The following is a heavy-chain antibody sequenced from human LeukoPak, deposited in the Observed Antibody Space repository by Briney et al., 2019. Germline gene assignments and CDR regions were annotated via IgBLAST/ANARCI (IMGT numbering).Heavy chain of an antibody. V-gene: IGHV4-59*01. CDR2: IYYSGST. CDR3: ARVPNGDYIAEYFQH. D-gene: IGHD4-17*01. J-gene: IGHJ1*01. CDR1: GGSISSYY. Sequence: SETLSLTCTVSGGSISSYYWSWIRQPPGKGLEWIGYIYYSGSTNYNPSLKSRVTISVDTSKNQFSLKLSSVTAADTAVYYCARVPNGDYIAEYFQHWGQGTLVTVSS.